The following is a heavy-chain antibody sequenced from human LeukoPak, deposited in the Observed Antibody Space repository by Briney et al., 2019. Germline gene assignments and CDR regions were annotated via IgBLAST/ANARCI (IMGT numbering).Heavy chain of an antibody. V-gene: IGHV1-18*04. Sequence: GASVKVSCKASGYTFTSYGISWVRQAPGQGLEWMGWISAYNGNTNYAQKLQGRVTMTTDTSTSTAYMELRSLRSDDTAVYYCARDMPLPYCSSTSCRFYYYYGMDVWGKGTTVTVSS. D-gene: IGHD2-2*01. CDR2: ISAYNGNT. CDR3: ARDMPLPYCSSTSCRFYYYYGMDV. J-gene: IGHJ6*04. CDR1: GYTFTSYG.